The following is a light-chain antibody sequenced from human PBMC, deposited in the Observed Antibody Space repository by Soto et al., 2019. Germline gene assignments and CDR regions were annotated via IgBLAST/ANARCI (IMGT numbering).Light chain of an antibody. V-gene: IGLV2-14*01. CDR2: EVS. CDR3: SSYTSSSTLEGV. CDR1: SSDVGGYNY. Sequence: QSVLTQPASVSGSPGQSLTISCTGTSSDVGGYNYVSWYQQHPGKAPKLMIYEVSNRPSGVSNRFSGSKSGNTASLTISGLQAEDEADYYCSSYTSSSTLEGVFGGGTKLTVL. J-gene: IGLJ3*02.